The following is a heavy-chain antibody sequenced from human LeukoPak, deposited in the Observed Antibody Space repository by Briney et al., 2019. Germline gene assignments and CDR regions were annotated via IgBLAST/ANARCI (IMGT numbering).Heavy chain of an antibody. V-gene: IGHV1-2*02. J-gene: IGHJ3*01. CDR2: INPNSGGT. CDR3: ARDLYSSATDLYSSAWTGAFDV. D-gene: IGHD6-19*01. CDR1: GYTFTGYY. Sequence: ASAKVSCKASGYTFTGYYMHWVRQAPGQGLEWMGWINPNSGGTNYAQRFQGRVTLTRDTSIATAYMELSSLKSDDTTVYFCARDLYSSATDLYSSAWTGAFDVWGQGTMVTVSS.